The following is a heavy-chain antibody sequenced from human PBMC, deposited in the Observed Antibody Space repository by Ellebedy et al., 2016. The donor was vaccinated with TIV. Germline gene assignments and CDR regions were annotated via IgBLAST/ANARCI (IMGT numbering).Heavy chain of an antibody. CDR1: GGSISSYY. Sequence: SETLSLTCTVSGGSISSYYWSWIRQPAGKGLEWIGSIYHSGNTYYNPSLKSRVTISVDTSKNQFSLKLSSVTAADTAVYYCARVTGAAADLDYWGQGTLVTVSS. D-gene: IGHD6-25*01. V-gene: IGHV4-4*07. CDR2: IYHSGNT. CDR3: ARVTGAAADLDY. J-gene: IGHJ4*02.